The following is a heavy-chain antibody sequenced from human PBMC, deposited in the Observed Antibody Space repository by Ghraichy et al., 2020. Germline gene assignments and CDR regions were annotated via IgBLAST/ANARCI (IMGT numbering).Heavy chain of an antibody. CDR1: GFTFSSYA. J-gene: IGHJ4*02. CDR3: AKDWIDRVDIVVVPAAYFDY. D-gene: IGHD2-2*01. CDR2: ISGSGGST. V-gene: IGHV3-23*01. Sequence: GGSLRLSCAASGFTFSSYAMSWVRHAPGKGLEWVSAISGSGGSTYYADSVKGRFTISRVNSKNTLYLQMNSLRAEDTAVYYCAKDWIDRVDIVVVPAAYFDYWGQGTPVTVSS.